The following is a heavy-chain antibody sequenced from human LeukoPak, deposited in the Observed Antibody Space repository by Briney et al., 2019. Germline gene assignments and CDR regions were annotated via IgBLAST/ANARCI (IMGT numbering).Heavy chain of an antibody. CDR2: IYHSGST. J-gene: IGHJ4*02. V-gene: IGHV4-38-2*02. D-gene: IGHD4-17*01. CDR1: GYSISSGYY. Sequence: SETLSLTCTVSGYSISSGYYWGWIRQPPGKGLEWIGSIYHSGSTYYNPSLKSRVTISVDTSKNQFSLKLSSVTAADTAVYYCARIYGDYIVYWGQGTVVTVSS. CDR3: ARIYGDYIVY.